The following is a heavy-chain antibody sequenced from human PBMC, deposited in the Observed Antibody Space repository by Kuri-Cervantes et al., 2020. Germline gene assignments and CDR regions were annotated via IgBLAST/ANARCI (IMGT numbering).Heavy chain of an antibody. CDR3: AKELERRWYWFDP. D-gene: IGHD1-1*01. CDR1: GFTLRSYW. Sequence: GESLKISCTVSGFTLRSYWMNWVRQAPGKGLEWVAFIRYDGSNKNYADSVKGRFTISRDNSKNTLYLQMNSLRAEDTAVYYCAKELERRWYWFDPWGQGTLVTVSS. J-gene: IGHJ5*02. CDR2: IRYDGSNK. V-gene: IGHV3-30*02.